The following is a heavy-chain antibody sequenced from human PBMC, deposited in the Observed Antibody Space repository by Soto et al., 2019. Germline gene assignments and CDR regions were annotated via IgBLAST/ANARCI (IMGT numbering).Heavy chain of an antibody. Sequence: SETLSLTCAVSGTSFGTYYWSWIRQPPGKGLEWIGSIYYSGYTYYNPSLKSRVTISVDTSKNQFSLKLSSVTAADTAVYYCARHNGPLYVGYYYDMDVWGQGTTVTVSS. D-gene: IGHD3-16*01. CDR1: GTSFGTYY. CDR3: ARHNGPLYVGYYYDMDV. J-gene: IGHJ6*02. V-gene: IGHV4-39*01. CDR2: IYYSGYT.